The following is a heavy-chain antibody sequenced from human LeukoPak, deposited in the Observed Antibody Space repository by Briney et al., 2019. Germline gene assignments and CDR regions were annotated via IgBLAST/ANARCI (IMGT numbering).Heavy chain of an antibody. D-gene: IGHD3-22*01. CDR3: ARVDYDSSGYYAAFDI. CDR1: GFTFSSYS. Sequence: GGSLRLSCAASGFTFSSYSMNWVRQAPGKGLEWVSTISSSSSYIYYADSVKGRFTISRDNAKNSLYLQMNSLRAEDTAVYYCARVDYDSSGYYAAFDIWGQGTMVTVSS. CDR2: ISSSSSYI. V-gene: IGHV3-21*01. J-gene: IGHJ3*02.